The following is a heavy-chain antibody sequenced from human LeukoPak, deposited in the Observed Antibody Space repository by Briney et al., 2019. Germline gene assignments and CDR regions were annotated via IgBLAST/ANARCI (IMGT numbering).Heavy chain of an antibody. Sequence: GGSLRLSCAASGFTFSSYGMHWVRQAPGKGLEWVAFIRYDGSNKYYADSVKGRFTISRDNSKNTLYLQMGSLRAEHMAVYYCARAYYGDYYYYYYYMDVWGKGTTVTVSS. V-gene: IGHV3-30*02. CDR1: GFTFSSYG. J-gene: IGHJ6*03. CDR3: ARAYYGDYYYYYYYMDV. CDR2: IRYDGSNK. D-gene: IGHD4-17*01.